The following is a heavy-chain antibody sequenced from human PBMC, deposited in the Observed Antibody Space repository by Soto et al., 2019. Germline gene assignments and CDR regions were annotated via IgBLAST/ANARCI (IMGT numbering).Heavy chain of an antibody. V-gene: IGHV1-69*13. CDR2: IIPIFGTA. D-gene: IGHD5-12*01. CDR1: GGTFSSYA. J-gene: IGHJ6*02. CDR3: AKQRATSKYYYYYGMDV. Sequence: ASVKVSCKASGGTFSSYAISWVRQAPGQGLEWMGGIIPIFGTANYAQKFQGRVTITADESTSTAYMELSSLRSEDTAVYYCAKQRATSKYYYYYGMDVWGQGTTVTVSS.